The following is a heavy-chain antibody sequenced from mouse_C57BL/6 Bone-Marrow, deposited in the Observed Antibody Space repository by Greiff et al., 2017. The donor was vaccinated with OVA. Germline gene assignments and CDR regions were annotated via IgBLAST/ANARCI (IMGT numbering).Heavy chain of an antibody. CDR1: GYTFTDYY. Sequence: VQLKQSGPELVKPGASVKISCKASGYTFTDYYMNWVKQSPGQSLAWIGDINPNNGGTSYNQKFKGQATLTVDTSSSTAYMELRSRTTEDTAVYYCARRSNLDYWGQGTTRTVSS. V-gene: IGHV1-26*01. CDR2: INPNNGGT. J-gene: IGHJ2*01. CDR3: ARRSNLDY.